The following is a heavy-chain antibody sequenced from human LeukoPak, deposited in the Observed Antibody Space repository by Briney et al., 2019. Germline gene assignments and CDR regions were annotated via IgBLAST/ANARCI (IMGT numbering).Heavy chain of an antibody. J-gene: IGHJ4*02. CDR2: MNPNSGNT. V-gene: IGHV1-8*01. D-gene: IGHD3-22*01. Sequence: ASVKVSCKASGYTFTSYDISWVRQATGQGLEWMGWMNPNSGNTGYAQKFQGRVTMTRNTSISTAYMELSSLRSEDTAVYYCARRHYYYENNFDYWGQGTLVTVSS. CDR3: ARRHYYYENNFDY. CDR1: GYTFTSYD.